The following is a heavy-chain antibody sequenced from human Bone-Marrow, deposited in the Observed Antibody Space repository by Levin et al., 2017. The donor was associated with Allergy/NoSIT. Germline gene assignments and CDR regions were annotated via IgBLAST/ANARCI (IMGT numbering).Heavy chain of an antibody. V-gene: IGHV1-2*03. D-gene: IGHD4-11*01. Sequence: LGASVKVSCKASGYTFTAYFMNWVRRAPGQGLEWMGWINPNSGRTKYAQKFQGRVTLTRDTSITTAYMELNRLTSDDTAVYYCAKSLYSDYNADSWGQGTLVTVSS. J-gene: IGHJ4*02. CDR1: GYTFTAYF. CDR2: INPNSGRT. CDR3: AKSLYSDYNADS.